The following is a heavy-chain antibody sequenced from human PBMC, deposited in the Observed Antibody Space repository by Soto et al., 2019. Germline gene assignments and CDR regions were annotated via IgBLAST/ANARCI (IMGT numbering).Heavy chain of an antibody. CDR3: ARDLVTAPRTRMDY. D-gene: IGHD6-13*01. Sequence: EVQLLESGGGLVQPGGSLRLSCAASGFTFSSYAMSWVRQAPGKGLEWVAVITGTSDTIYYADSVKGRFTISRDNSKTTLYLLMNSLRAEDTAVYYCARDLVTAPRTRMDYWGQGTLVTVCS. CDR1: GFTFSSYA. V-gene: IGHV3-23*01. J-gene: IGHJ4*02. CDR2: ITGTSDTI.